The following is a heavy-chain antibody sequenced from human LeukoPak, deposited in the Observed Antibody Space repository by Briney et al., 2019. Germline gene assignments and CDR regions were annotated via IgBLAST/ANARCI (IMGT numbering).Heavy chain of an antibody. CDR2: ISSSGSTI. V-gene: IGHV3-11*01. J-gene: IGHJ4*02. Sequence: PGGSLRLSCAASGFTFSDYYMSWIRQAPGKGLEGVSYISSSGSTIYYADSVKGRFTISRDNAKNSLYLQMNSLRAEDTAVYYCARQVLRFLEWLPLDYWGQGTLVTVSS. CDR1: GFTFSDYY. D-gene: IGHD3-3*01. CDR3: ARQVLRFLEWLPLDY.